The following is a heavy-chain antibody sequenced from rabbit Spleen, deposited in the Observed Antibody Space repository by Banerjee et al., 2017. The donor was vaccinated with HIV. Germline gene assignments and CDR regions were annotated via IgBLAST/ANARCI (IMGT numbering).Heavy chain of an antibody. Sequence: QEQLVESGGGLVQPEGSLTLTCTASGFAFSSSYWICWVRQAPGKGLEWIACIYGANTYYASWAKGRFTISKTSSTTVTLRMTSLTAADTATYFCARSDDGVWGSFNLWGPGTLVTVS. V-gene: IGHV1S45*01. J-gene: IGHJ4*01. CDR2: IYGANT. CDR1: GFAFSSSYW. CDR3: ARSDDGVWGSFNL. D-gene: IGHD4-1*01.